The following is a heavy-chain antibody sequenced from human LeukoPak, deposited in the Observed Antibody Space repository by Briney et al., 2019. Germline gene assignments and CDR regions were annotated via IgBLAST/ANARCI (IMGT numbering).Heavy chain of an antibody. Sequence: SSETLSLSCAVSGGSISSSSYYWGWIRQPPGKGLEWIGSIYYSGSTYYNPSLKSRVTISVDTSKNQLSLKLSSVTAADTAVYYCARDKMGGFDYWGQGTLVTVS. D-gene: IGHD3-16*01. J-gene: IGHJ4*02. CDR1: GGSISSSSYY. CDR2: IYYSGST. CDR3: ARDKMGGFDY. V-gene: IGHV4-39*07.